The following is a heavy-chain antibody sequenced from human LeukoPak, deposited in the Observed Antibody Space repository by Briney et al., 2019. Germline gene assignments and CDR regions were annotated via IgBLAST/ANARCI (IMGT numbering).Heavy chain of an antibody. Sequence: GASVKVSCKASGSTFSSYDINWGRQATGQGLEWMGWMNPNSGGTGYTPRFQGRVTMTRDTSISTAYMELSSLRSEDTAVYYCARGPYGTGSHFDFWGQGTLVTVSS. CDR1: GSTFSSYD. CDR2: MNPNSGGT. D-gene: IGHD3-10*01. J-gene: IGHJ4*02. V-gene: IGHV1-8*02. CDR3: ARGPYGTGSHFDF.